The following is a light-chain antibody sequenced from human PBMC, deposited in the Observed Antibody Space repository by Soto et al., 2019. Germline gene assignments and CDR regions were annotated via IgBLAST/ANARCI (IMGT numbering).Light chain of an antibody. CDR1: QHIGTW. CDR2: DAS. CDR3: QEYNSYPVN. V-gene: IGKV1-5*01. J-gene: IGKJ5*01. Sequence: DIQVTQSPAALSASVGARVTITCRARQHIGTWLAWYQQKPGKAPKLLIYDASTLESGVPSRFSGSGSGTEFTLTISSLQPEDVATYYCQEYNSYPVNFGQGTRL.